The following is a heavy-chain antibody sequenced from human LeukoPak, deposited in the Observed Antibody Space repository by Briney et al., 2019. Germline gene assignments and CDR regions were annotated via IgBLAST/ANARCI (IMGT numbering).Heavy chain of an antibody. J-gene: IGHJ4*02. CDR3: TRHGKSVTRDY. CDR2: IRSKANSYAT. D-gene: IGHD4-17*01. Sequence: GGSLRLSCAASGFTFSSYAMSWVRQASGKGLEWVGRIRSKANSYATAYAASVKGRFTISRDDSKNTAYLQMNSLKTEDTAVYYCTRHGKSVTRDYWGQGTLVTVSS. CDR1: GFTFSSYA. V-gene: IGHV3-73*01.